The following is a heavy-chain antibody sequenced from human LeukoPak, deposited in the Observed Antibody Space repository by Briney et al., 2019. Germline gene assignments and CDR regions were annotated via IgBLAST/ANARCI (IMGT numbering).Heavy chain of an antibody. CDR1: GYTFTSYG. V-gene: IGHV1-2*02. J-gene: IGHJ5*02. Sequence: GASVKVSCKASGYTFTSYGISWVRQAPGQGLEWMGWINPNSGGTNYAQKFQGRVTMTRDTSISTAYMELSRLRSDDTAVYYCARGWSGYYTGMLRWFDPWGQGTLVTVSS. CDR3: ARGWSGYYTGMLRWFDP. D-gene: IGHD3-3*01. CDR2: INPNSGGT.